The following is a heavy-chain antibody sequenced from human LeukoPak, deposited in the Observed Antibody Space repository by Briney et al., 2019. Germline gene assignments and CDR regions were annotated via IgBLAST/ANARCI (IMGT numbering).Heavy chain of an antibody. CDR1: GYTFTGYY. V-gene: IGHV1-2*06. Sequence: ASVKVSCKASGYTFTGYYMHWVRQAPGQGHEWMGRINPNSGGTNYAQKFQGRVTMTRDTSISTAYMELSRLRSDDTAVYYCARYDGVGASFDYWGQGTLVTVSS. D-gene: IGHD1-26*01. CDR3: ARYDGVGASFDY. CDR2: INPNSGGT. J-gene: IGHJ4*02.